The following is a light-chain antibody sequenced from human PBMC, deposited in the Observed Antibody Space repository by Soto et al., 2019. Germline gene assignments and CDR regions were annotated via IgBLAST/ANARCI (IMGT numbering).Light chain of an antibody. Sequence: DIQMTQSPASLSASVGDRVTITCRASQAIGNNLAWLQQKPGKAPKLLIYAASTLESGVPSRFSGSGYGTYFTLTINSLQPEDVATYYCQKYDSAPPRIAFGPGTKVDIK. CDR3: QKYDSAPPRIA. J-gene: IGKJ3*01. CDR2: AAS. CDR1: QAIGNN. V-gene: IGKV1-27*01.